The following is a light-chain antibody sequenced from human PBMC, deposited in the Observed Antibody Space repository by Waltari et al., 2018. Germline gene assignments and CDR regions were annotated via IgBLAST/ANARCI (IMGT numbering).Light chain of an antibody. J-gene: IGLJ2*01. CDR3: SSYTNSGNVV. CDR1: SSDIGRFTY. V-gene: IGLV2-14*01. CDR2: EVS. Sequence: QSALTQPASVSGSPGQAIPLSCTGTSSDIGRFTYVSWYQQPPGKAPQLVISEVSNRPSGVSNLFSGSKSGNTASLTIAGLQAEDGAHYYCSSYTNSGNVVFGGGTKLTVL.